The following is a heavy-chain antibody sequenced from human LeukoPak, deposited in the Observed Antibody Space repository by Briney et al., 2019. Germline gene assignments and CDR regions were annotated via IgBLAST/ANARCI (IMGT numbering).Heavy chain of an antibody. CDR1: GFTFNSYA. Sequence: GGSLRLSCAASGFTFNSYAMSWVRPGPGKGLEWVSTISGSGGTTYYADSVKGRFTISRDNSRNTLYLQMNSLRAEDTAVYYCAKPSEEGYGFDYWGQGTLVTVSS. CDR2: ISGSGGTT. J-gene: IGHJ4*02. V-gene: IGHV3-23*01. D-gene: IGHD5-12*01. CDR3: AKPSEEGYGFDY.